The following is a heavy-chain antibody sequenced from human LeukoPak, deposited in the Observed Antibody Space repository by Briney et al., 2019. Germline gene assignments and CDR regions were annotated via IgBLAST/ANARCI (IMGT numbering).Heavy chain of an antibody. CDR2: INPNSGGT. D-gene: IGHD4-17*01. Sequence: ASVKVSCKASGYTFTGYYMHWVRQAPGQGLEWMGWINPNSGGTNYAQKFQGRVTMTRDTSISTAYMELSRLRSDDTAVYYCASLSPGETRTVTKGFDYWGQGTLVTVSS. J-gene: IGHJ4*02. V-gene: IGHV1-2*02. CDR1: GYTFTGYY. CDR3: ASLSPGETRTVTKGFDY.